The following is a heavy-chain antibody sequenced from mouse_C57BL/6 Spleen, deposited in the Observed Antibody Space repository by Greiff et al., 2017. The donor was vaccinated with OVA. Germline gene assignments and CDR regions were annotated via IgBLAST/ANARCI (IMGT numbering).Heavy chain of an antibody. J-gene: IGHJ1*03. V-gene: IGHV1-18*01. CDR3: ARIYYGSSYTYFDV. CDR2: INPNNGGT. Sequence: EVKLVESGPELVKPGASVKIPCKASGYTFTDYNMDWVKQSHGKSLEWIGDINPNNGGTIYNQKFKGKATLTVDKSSSTAYMELRSLTSEDTAVYYCARIYYGSSYTYFDVWGTGTTVTVSS. D-gene: IGHD1-1*01. CDR1: GYTFTDYN.